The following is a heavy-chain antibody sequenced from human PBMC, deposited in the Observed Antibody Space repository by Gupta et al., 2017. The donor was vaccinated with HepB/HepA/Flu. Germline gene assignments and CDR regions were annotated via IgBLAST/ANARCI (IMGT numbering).Heavy chain of an antibody. J-gene: IGHJ3*02. D-gene: IGHD3-16*01. CDR2: ISSSSSYI. CDR3: ARCLFQLGAFDI. Sequence: MNWVRQAPGKGLEWVSSISSSSSYIYYADSVKGRFTISRDNAKNSLYLQMNSLRAEDTAVYYCARCLFQLGAFDIWGQGTMVTVSS. V-gene: IGHV3-21*01.